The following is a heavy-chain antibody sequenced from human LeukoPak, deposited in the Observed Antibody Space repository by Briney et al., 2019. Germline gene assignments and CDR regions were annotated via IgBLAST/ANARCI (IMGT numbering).Heavy chain of an antibody. V-gene: IGHV1-2*02. J-gene: IGHJ4*02. Sequence: ASVKVSCKASGYIFTDYYMHWVRQAPGQGLEWMGWINPNSGGINYAQNFQGRVTMTRDTSISTAYMELSRLRSDDTAVYYCARSIAAAGYGYWGQGTLVTVSS. CDR3: ARSIAAAGYGY. CDR1: GYIFTDYY. CDR2: INPNSGGI. D-gene: IGHD6-13*01.